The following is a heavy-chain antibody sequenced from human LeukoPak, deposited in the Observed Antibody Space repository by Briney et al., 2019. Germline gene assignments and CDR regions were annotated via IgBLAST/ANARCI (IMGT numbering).Heavy chain of an antibody. CDR1: GGTFSGYA. V-gene: IGHV1-69*01. J-gene: IGHJ6*02. D-gene: IGHD3-3*01. CDR2: IIPIFGTA. Sequence: GASVKVSCKASGGTFSGYAISWVRQAPGQGLEWMGGIIPIFGTANYAQKFQGRVTITADESTSTAYMELSSLRSEDTAVYYCARERITIFGVVPPYYYYGMDVWGQGTTVTVSS. CDR3: ARERITIFGVVPPYYYYGMDV.